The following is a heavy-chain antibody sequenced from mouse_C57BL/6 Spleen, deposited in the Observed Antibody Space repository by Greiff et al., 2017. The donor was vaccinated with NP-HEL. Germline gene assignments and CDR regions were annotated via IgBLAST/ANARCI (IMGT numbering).Heavy chain of an antibody. J-gene: IGHJ4*01. CDR3: ARWEYDPVLYYAMDY. V-gene: IGHV1-7*01. CDR1: GYTFTSYW. D-gene: IGHD2-10*02. Sequence: QVHVKQSGAELAKPGASVKLSCKASGYTFTSYWMHWVKQRPGQGLEWIGYINPSSGYTKYNQKFKDKATLTADKSSSTAYMQLSSLTYEDSAVYYCARWEYDPVLYYAMDYWGQGTSVTVSS. CDR2: INPSSGYT.